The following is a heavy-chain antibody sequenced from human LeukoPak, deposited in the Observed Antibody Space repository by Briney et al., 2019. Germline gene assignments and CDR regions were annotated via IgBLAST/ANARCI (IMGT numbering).Heavy chain of an antibody. J-gene: IGHJ6*02. V-gene: IGHV1-2*02. CDR1: GYTFTGYY. D-gene: IGHD3-3*01. Sequence: ASVKVSCKASGYTFTGYYMHWVRQAPGQGLEWMGWINPNSGGTNYAQKFQGRVTMTRDTSISTAYMELSRLRSDDTAVYYCARPLTPNVLRFLEWLPYYYGMDVWGQGTTVTVSS. CDR2: INPNSGGT. CDR3: ARPLTPNVLRFLEWLPYYYGMDV.